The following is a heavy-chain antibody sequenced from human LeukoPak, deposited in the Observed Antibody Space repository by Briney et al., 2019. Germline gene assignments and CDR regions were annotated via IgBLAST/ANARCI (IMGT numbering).Heavy chain of an antibody. CDR3: ARGPTTVTTTDFDY. Sequence: GASVKVSCKASGYTFTSYGISWVRQAPGQGLEWMGWISAYNGNTNYAQKLQGRVTMTTDTSTSTAYMELRSLRSDDTAVYYCARGPTTVTTTDFDYWVQGPLVTVSS. CDR1: GYTFTSYG. J-gene: IGHJ4*02. CDR2: ISAYNGNT. V-gene: IGHV1-18*01. D-gene: IGHD4-17*01.